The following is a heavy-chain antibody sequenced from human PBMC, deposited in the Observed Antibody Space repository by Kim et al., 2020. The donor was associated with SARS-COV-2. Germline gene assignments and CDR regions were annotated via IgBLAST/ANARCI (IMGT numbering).Heavy chain of an antibody. J-gene: IGHJ6*02. CDR2: ISYDGSNK. Sequence: GGSLRLSCAASGFTFSSYGMHWVRQAPGKGLEWVAVISYDGSNKYYADSVKGRFTISRDNSKNTLYLQMNSLRAEDTAVYYCAKWGGDAAAGTLDYYYYGMDVWGQGTTVTVSS. D-gene: IGHD6-13*01. V-gene: IGHV3-30*18. CDR1: GFTFSSYG. CDR3: AKWGGDAAAGTLDYYYYGMDV.